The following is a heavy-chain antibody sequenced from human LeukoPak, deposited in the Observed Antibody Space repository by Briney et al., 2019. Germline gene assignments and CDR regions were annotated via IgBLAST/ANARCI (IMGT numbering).Heavy chain of an antibody. CDR2: IIPIFGTA. J-gene: IGHJ4*02. V-gene: IGHV1-69*05. D-gene: IGHD3-22*01. Sequence: GSSVKVSCKASGGTFSSYAISWVRQAPGQGLEWMGGIIPIFGTANYAQRFQGRVTITTDESTSTAYMELSSLRSEDTAVYYCARGDSTYYYDSSGYSGQFDYWGQGTLVTVSS. CDR1: GGTFSSYA. CDR3: ARGDSTYYYDSSGYSGQFDY.